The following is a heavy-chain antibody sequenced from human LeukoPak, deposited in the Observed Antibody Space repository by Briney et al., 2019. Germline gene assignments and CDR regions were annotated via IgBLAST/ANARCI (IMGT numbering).Heavy chain of an antibody. J-gene: IGHJ5*02. Sequence: SETLSLTCTVSGGSISSGDYYWSWIRQPPGKGLEWIGYIYYSGSTYYNPSLKSRVTISVDTSKNQFSLKLSSVTAADTAVYYCARDAMVRYTQGFDPWGQGTLVTVSS. V-gene: IGHV4-30-4*02. D-gene: IGHD3-10*01. CDR2: IYYSGST. CDR1: GGSISSGDYY. CDR3: ARDAMVRYTQGFDP.